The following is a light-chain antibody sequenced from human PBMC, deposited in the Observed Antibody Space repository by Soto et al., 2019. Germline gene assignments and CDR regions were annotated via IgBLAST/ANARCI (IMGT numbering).Light chain of an antibody. J-gene: IGKJ2*01. CDR2: GAS. CDR3: QQYDVSLRYT. CDR1: QSVRSSY. V-gene: IGKV3-20*01. Sequence: EIVLTQSPGRLSLSPGERATLSCRASQSVRSSYLAWFQQKPGQAPRLLIYGASSRATGIPDRFSGSGSGTDFTLTISRLESEDLAVYYCQQYDVSLRYTFGQGTKLEIK.